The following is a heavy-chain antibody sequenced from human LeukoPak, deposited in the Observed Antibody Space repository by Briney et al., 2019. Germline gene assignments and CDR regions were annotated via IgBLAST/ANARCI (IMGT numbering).Heavy chain of an antibody. Sequence: GGSLRLSCAASGFTFSSYGMHGVRQAPGKGLEGVAFIRYEGSNKYYADSEKGRFTISRDNSKNTLYLQMNSLRAEDTAVYYCAKDLRVCSSTSCRDYWGQGTLVTVSS. CDR3: AKDLRVCSSTSCRDY. V-gene: IGHV3-30*02. CDR2: IRYEGSNK. D-gene: IGHD2-2*01. J-gene: IGHJ4*02. CDR1: GFTFSSYG.